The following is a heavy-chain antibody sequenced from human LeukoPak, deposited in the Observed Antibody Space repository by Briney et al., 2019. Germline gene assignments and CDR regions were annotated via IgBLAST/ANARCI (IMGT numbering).Heavy chain of an antibody. CDR2: IYSGGST. CDR1: GFTVSSSY. J-gene: IGHJ4*02. Sequence: GGSLRLSCAASGFTVSSSYMSWVRQAPGKGLEWVSVIYSGGSTYYADSVKGRFTISRDNPKNTLYLQMNSLRAEDTAVYYCARETRGSYSLDYWGQGTLVTVSS. CDR3: ARETRGSYSLDY. V-gene: IGHV3-53*01. D-gene: IGHD1-26*01.